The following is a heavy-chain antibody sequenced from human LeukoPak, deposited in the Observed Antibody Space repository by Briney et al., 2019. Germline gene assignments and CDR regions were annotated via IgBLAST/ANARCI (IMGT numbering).Heavy chain of an antibody. J-gene: IGHJ4*02. CDR2: ITAYNGNT. D-gene: IGHD2-2*02. CDR3: ARVVPAAIRYADY. CDR1: GYTFTSYA. Sequence: GTSVKVSCTASGYTFTSYAMSWVRQAPGQGLEWMGWITAYNGNTNYAQNAQGRVTMTTDTSTSTAYMELRSLRSDDTAVYYCARVVPAAIRYADYWGQGTLVTVSS. V-gene: IGHV1-18*01.